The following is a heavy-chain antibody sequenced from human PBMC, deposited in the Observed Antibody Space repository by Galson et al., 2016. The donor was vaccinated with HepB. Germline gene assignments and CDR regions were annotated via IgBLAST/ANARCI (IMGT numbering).Heavy chain of an antibody. Sequence: SLRLSCAASGFTFSVYYMAWICQAPGKGLEWVSSISGGSTYTHYADSVKGRFTIYRDDARNSLFLQVNGLRAEDTAVYYCARENWGTFDWWGQGTPVTVSS. J-gene: IGHJ4*02. CDR1: GFTFSVYY. CDR3: ARENWGTFDW. D-gene: IGHD3-16*01. V-gene: IGHV3-11*06. CDR2: ISGGSTYT.